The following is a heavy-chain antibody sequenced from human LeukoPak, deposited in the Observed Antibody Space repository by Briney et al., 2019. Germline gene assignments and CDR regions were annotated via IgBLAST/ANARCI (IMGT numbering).Heavy chain of an antibody. D-gene: IGHD2-8*01. J-gene: IGHJ4*02. CDR2: IKQDGSEK. Sequence: PGGSLRLSCEASGFSFSDAWMSWVRQAPGKGLEWVANIKQDGSEKYYVDSVKGRFTISRDNAKNSLYLQMNSLRAEDTAVYYCARAGGLYCTNGVCYPLDYWGQGTLVTVSS. CDR3: ARAGGLYCTNGVCYPLDY. CDR1: GFSFSDAW. V-gene: IGHV3-7*01.